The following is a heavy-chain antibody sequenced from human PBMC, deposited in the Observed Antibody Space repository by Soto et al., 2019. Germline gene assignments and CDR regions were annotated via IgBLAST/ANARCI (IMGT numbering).Heavy chain of an antibody. J-gene: IGHJ3*02. V-gene: IGHV3-11*01. Sequence: GGSLRLSCAASGFTFSDYYMSWIRQAPGKGLECVSYISSSGNTIYYADSVKGRFTISRDNAKNSLYLQMNSLRAEDTAVYYCARWGIEYSSGWYYYIWGQGTMVTVSS. D-gene: IGHD6-19*01. CDR3: ARWGIEYSSGWYYYI. CDR2: ISSSGNTI. CDR1: GFTFSDYY.